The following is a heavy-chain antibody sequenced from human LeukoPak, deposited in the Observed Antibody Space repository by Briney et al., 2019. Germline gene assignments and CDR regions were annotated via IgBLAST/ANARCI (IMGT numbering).Heavy chain of an antibody. Sequence: PSETLSLTCTVSGGSISSGDYYWSWIRQPPGKGLEWIGYIYYSGSTYYNPSLKSRVTISVDTSKNQFSLKLSSVTAADTAVYYCARRYSSSRYRTFDYWGQGTLVTVSS. CDR3: ARRYSSSRYRTFDY. CDR2: IYYSGST. D-gene: IGHD6-13*01. J-gene: IGHJ4*02. V-gene: IGHV4-30-4*01. CDR1: GGSISSGDYY.